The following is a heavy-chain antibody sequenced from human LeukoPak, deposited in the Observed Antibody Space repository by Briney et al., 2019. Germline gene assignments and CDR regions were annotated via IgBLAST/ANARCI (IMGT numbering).Heavy chain of an antibody. CDR2: IYPGASDT. CDR3: ARGDASMATGFNY. V-gene: IGHV5-51*01. Sequence: GESLQISCQTSGFTFTYYWIGWVRQMPGKGLEWMGIIYPGASDTKYSPSFRGQVTMSADKSTNTAYLQWGSLKASDTAMYFCARGDASMATGFNYWGQGTLVTVSS. J-gene: IGHJ4*02. CDR1: GFTFTYYW. D-gene: IGHD6-6*01.